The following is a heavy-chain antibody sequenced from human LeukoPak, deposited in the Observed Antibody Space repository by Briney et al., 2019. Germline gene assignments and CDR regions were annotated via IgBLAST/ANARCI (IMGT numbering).Heavy chain of an antibody. Sequence: GESLQISCMGSGYSFTNYWIGWVRQMPGKGLEWMGIIYPGDSDTRYSPSFQGQVTISVDKSISTAYLQWSSLKASDTAMYYCARLYSGYDYTPFDYWGQGTLVTVSS. CDR3: ARLYSGYDYTPFDY. D-gene: IGHD5-12*01. V-gene: IGHV5-51*01. CDR2: IYPGDSDT. CDR1: GYSFTNYW. J-gene: IGHJ4*02.